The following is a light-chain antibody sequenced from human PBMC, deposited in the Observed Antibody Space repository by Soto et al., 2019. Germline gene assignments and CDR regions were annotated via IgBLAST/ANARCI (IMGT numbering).Light chain of an antibody. CDR2: AAS. CDR3: LQHDSYPRT. J-gene: IGKJ1*01. V-gene: IGKV1-17*01. Sequence: DVQVTQSPSSLSASVGDRVTITCRTSQVISNYFGWYQQKPGKAPKRLIYAASTLQSGVPSRFSGSGSGTEFTHTINSLQPEDFATYYGLQHDSYPRTFGQGTKVEIK. CDR1: QVISNY.